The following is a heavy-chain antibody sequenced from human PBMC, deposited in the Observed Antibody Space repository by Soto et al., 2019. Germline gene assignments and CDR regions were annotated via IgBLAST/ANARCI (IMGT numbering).Heavy chain of an antibody. D-gene: IGHD1-26*01. CDR2: IDPEDGET. CDR3: VRDRNWSYES. Sequence: ASVKVSCKVSGFSFTADYIHWVQQAPGKGLEWVGLIDPEDGETIYAENFQGRVTISADTSTDTVYMELTSLISDDTAVYYCVRDRNWSYESWGLGTLVTVSS. V-gene: IGHV1-69-2*01. J-gene: IGHJ5*02. CDR1: GFSFTADY.